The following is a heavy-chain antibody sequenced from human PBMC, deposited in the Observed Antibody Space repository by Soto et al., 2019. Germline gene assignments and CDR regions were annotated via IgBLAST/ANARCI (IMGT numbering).Heavy chain of an antibody. Sequence: QELLVESGGGVVQPGRSLRLSCAASGFTFSSFAMHWVRQAPSKGLEWVSVISFNGLSQFYPDSIRGRFTISRDNSKNTLYLQLDSLRPDDTAVYYCARGGRGLRGAFDVWGQGTEVSVS. CDR2: ISFNGLSQ. CDR3: ARGGRGLRGAFDV. J-gene: IGHJ3*01. D-gene: IGHD3-16*01. V-gene: IGHV3-30*03. CDR1: GFTFSSFA.